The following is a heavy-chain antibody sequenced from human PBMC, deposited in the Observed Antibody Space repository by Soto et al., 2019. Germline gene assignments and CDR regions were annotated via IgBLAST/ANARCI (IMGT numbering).Heavy chain of an antibody. J-gene: IGHJ3*02. V-gene: IGHV1-69*13. CDR3: ARDYYDCSGYLLSAFDI. CDR2: IIPIFGTA. Sequence: GASVKVSCKASGGTFSSYAISWVRQAPGQGLEWMGGIIPIFGTANYAQKFQGRVTITADESTSTAYMELSSLRSEDTAVYYCARDYYDCSGYLLSAFDIWGQGTMVTVSS. CDR1: GGTFSSYA. D-gene: IGHD3-22*01.